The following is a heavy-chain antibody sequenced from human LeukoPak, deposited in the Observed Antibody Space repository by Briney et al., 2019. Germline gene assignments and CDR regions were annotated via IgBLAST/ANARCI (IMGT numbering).Heavy chain of an antibody. J-gene: IGHJ4*02. CDR1: GGSISSSSYY. CDR2: IYYSGST. CDR3: ARGSIVGATTLDY. D-gene: IGHD1-26*01. Sequence: SETLSLTCTVSGGSISSSSYYWGWIRQPPGKGLEWIGYIYYSGSTNYNPSLKSRVTISVDTSKNQFSLKLSSVTAADTAVYYCARGSIVGATTLDYWGQGTLVTVSS. V-gene: IGHV4-61*05.